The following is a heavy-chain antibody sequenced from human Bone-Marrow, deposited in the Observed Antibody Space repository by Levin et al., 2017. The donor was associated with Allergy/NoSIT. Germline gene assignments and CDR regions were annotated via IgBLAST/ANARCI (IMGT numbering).Heavy chain of an antibody. V-gene: IGHV3-15*01. CDR2: INSKTGGGTT. J-gene: IGHJ5*02. CDR3: VTRSAGGA. CDR1: GFTFTNAG. Sequence: GGSLRPSCAGSGFTFTNAGVTWVRQAPGKGLEWIGHINSKTGGGTTDYAAPVNGRFTMSRDDSRNTVYLQMNSLKIEDTAMYYCVTRSAGGAWGQGTLVIVSS. D-gene: IGHD1-26*01.